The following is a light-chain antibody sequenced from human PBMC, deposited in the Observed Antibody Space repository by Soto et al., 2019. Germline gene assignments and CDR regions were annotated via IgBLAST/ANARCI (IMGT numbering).Light chain of an antibody. CDR3: QSYDISLSGSVV. CDR1: SSNIGANYD. J-gene: IGLJ2*01. CDR2: ANT. V-gene: IGLV1-40*01. Sequence: QAVVTQPPSVSGAPGQRVTIPCTGSSSNIGANYDVYWYQQLPGAAPKLLIYANTYRPSGVPVRFSGSRSGTSASLAITGLQAEDEADYYCQSYDISLSGSVVFGGGTKLTVL.